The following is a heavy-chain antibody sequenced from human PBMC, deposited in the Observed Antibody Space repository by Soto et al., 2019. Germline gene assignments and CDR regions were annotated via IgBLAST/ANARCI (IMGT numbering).Heavy chain of an antibody. V-gene: IGHV3-21*01. CDR2: ISSSSSYI. CDR3: ARVKTYCSSTSCPGFDY. J-gene: IGHJ4*02. Sequence: GGSLRLSCAASGFTFSSYSMNWVRQAPGKGLEWVSSISSSSSYIYYADSVKGRFTISRDNAKNSLYLQMNSLRAEDTAVYYCARVKTYCSSTSCPGFDYWGQGTLVTVSS. CDR1: GFTFSSYS. D-gene: IGHD2-2*01.